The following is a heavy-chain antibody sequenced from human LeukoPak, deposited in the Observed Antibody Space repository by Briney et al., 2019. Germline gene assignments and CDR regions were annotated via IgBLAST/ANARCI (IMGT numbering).Heavy chain of an antibody. J-gene: IGHJ5*02. V-gene: IGHV3-11*04. Sequence: PGGSLRLSCAASGFTFSDYYMSWIRQAPGKGLEWISYISTSGSTIYYADSVKGRFTISRDNAKNSLYLQMNSLRVEDTAVFYCVRERGGQQLAFFFDPWGQGTLVTVSS. CDR2: ISTSGSTI. CDR1: GFTFSDYY. D-gene: IGHD6-13*01. CDR3: VRERGGQQLAFFFDP.